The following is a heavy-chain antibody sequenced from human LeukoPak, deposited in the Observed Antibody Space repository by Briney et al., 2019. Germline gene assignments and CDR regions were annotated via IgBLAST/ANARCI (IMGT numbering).Heavy chain of an antibody. D-gene: IGHD3-10*01. CDR2: LSANGDT. Sequence: SETLSLTCSVSDGSISSGDYYWTWLRQPAGRGLEWIGRLSANGDTYYNPSLRSRVTLTVDTSKNQFLLTLRSVTAADTAVYYCARGGEVGPYYYYMDVWGKGTTVTVSS. J-gene: IGHJ6*03. V-gene: IGHV4-61*02. CDR1: DGSISSGDYY. CDR3: ARGGEVGPYYYYMDV.